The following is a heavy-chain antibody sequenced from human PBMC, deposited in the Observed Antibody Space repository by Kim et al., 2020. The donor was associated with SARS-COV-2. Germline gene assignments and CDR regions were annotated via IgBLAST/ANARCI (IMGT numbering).Heavy chain of an antibody. CDR2: ISGDGSVT. V-gene: IGHV3-74*01. J-gene: IGHJ6*01. Sequence: WGSLRLSCAASGFRSSWYWRNWVRQPPGKGLEWVSRISGDGSVTHYADYVKGRITLSRDSAENPLYLHMSSLSAEHAAVYYCARGMFRAGFDVWGQGTTVSVST. CDR3: ARGMFRAGFDV. CDR1: GFRSSWYW. D-gene: IGHD3-10*02.